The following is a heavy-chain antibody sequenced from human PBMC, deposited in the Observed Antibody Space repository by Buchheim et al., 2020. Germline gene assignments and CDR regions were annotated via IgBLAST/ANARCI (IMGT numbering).Heavy chain of an antibody. CDR3: AGRLYCSSTSCYSGGYYGMDV. CDR2: IYYSGST. D-gene: IGHD2-2*02. V-gene: IGHV4-31*03. J-gene: IGHJ6*02. Sequence: QVQLQESGPGLVKPSQTLSLTCTVSGGSISSGGYYWSWIRQHPGKGLEWIGYIYYSGSTYYNPSLKSRVTISVDTSKNQFSLKLSSVTAADTAVYYCAGRLYCSSTSCYSGGYYGMDVWGLGTT. CDR1: GGSISSGGYY.